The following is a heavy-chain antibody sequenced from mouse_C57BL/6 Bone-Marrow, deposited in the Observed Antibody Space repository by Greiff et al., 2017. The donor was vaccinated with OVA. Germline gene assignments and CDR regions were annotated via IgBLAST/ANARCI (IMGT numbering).Heavy chain of an antibody. Sequence: QVQLQQPGAELVRPGPSVKLSCKASGYTFTSYWMHWVKQRPGQGLEWIGVIDPSDSYTNYNQKFKGKATLTVDTSSSTAYMQLSSLTSEDSAVYYCARSTTVVAGDYAMDYWGQGTSVTVSS. J-gene: IGHJ4*01. V-gene: IGHV1-59*01. D-gene: IGHD1-1*01. CDR2: IDPSDSYT. CDR1: GYTFTSYW. CDR3: ARSTTVVAGDYAMDY.